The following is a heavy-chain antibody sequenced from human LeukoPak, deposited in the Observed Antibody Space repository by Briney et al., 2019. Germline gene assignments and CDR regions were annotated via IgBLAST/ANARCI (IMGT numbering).Heavy chain of an antibody. CDR2: ITSGGDYI. D-gene: IGHD3-9*01. CDR1: GFTFNTFN. J-gene: IGHJ4*02. V-gene: IGHV3-21*01. Sequence: GGSLRLSCAASGFTFNTFNMNWVRQAPGKGLEWVSSITSGGDYIYYADSVKGRFTTSRDNSKNSLSLQLNSLRVEDTAVYCCARGHYDVLAASYKWTPDYWGQGTLVTVSS. CDR3: ARGHYDVLAASYKWTPDY.